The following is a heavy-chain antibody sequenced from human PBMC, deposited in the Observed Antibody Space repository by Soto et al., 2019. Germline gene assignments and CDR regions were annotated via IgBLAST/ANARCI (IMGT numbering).Heavy chain of an antibody. CDR3: AKAHFMIVVVIPFDY. Sequence: PGGSLRLSCVASGFTFSSYAMSWVRQAPGKGLEWVSAISGSGGSTYYADSVKGRFTISRDNSKNTLYLQMNSLRAEDTAVYYCAKAHFMIVVVIPFDYWGQGTLVTVSS. V-gene: IGHV3-23*01. D-gene: IGHD3-22*01. CDR2: ISGSGGST. J-gene: IGHJ4*02. CDR1: GFTFSSYA.